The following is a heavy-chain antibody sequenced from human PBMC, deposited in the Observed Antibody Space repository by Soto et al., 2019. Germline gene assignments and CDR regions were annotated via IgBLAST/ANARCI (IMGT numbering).Heavy chain of an antibody. Sequence: SETLSLTCTVSGGSINSAGHSWGWVRQSPGKGLEWIGYSYHSGSSYYNPSLQSRVTISVDRSKAQFSLNLTSVTAADTAVYYCAARHCWSRPWTDGRLDYWGQGTLVTVSS. CDR2: SYHSGSS. J-gene: IGHJ4*02. CDR3: AARHCWSRPWTDGRLDY. CDR1: GGSINSAGHS. V-gene: IGHV4-30-2*06. D-gene: IGHD3-3*02.